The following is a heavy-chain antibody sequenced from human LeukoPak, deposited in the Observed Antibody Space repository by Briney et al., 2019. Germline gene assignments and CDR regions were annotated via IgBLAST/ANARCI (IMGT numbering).Heavy chain of an antibody. Sequence: GGSLRLSCAASGFTFSSYSMNWVRQAPGKGLEWVSSISSSSYIYYADSVKGRFTISRDNAKNSLYLQMNSLRAEDTAVYYCAYSSSSDAFDIWGQGTVVTVSS. D-gene: IGHD6-6*01. CDR3: AYSSSSDAFDI. CDR1: GFTFSSYS. CDR2: ISSSSYI. J-gene: IGHJ3*02. V-gene: IGHV3-21*01.